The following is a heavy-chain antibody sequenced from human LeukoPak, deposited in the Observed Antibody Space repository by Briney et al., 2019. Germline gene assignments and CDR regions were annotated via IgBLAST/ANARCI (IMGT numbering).Heavy chain of an antibody. V-gene: IGHV3-21*01. D-gene: IGHD6-19*01. Sequence: MPAESLRLSCVVSGFTFSSHSVNWVRQAPGEGLEWVVSITTSNYIFYAESVKGRFTISRDNAKNSLYLQMTSLRAEDTAVYYCVREQARAGSFDYWGQGTLVTVSS. J-gene: IGHJ4*02. CDR1: GFTFSSHS. CDR2: ITTSNYI. CDR3: VREQARAGSFDY.